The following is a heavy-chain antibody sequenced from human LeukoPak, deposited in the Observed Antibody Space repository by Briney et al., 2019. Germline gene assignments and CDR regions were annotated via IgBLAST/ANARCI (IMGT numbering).Heavy chain of an antibody. CDR3: ARDMGGYFDL. V-gene: IGHV3-48*03. D-gene: IGHD1-26*01. CDR2: ISSSGSTI. J-gene: IGHJ2*01. Sequence: GGSLRLSCAASGFTFSSYEMNWVRQVPGKGLEWVSYISSSGSTIYYADSVKGRFTISRDNAKNSLYLQMNSLRAEDAAVYYCARDMGGYFDLWGRGTLVTVSS. CDR1: GFTFSSYE.